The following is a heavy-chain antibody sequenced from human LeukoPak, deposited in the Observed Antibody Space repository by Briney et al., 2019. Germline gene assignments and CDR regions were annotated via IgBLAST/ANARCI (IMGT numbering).Heavy chain of an antibody. Sequence: GGSLRLSCAASGFTFSNYGMHWGRQAPGKGLEWVAVISFDGSSQHYADSVKGRFTISRDNSKNTLYLQMNSLRAEDTAVYYCAKESSRALINWGQGTLVTVSS. CDR3: AKESSRALIN. CDR2: ISFDGSSQ. D-gene: IGHD3-10*01. CDR1: GFTFSNYG. J-gene: IGHJ4*02. V-gene: IGHV3-30*18.